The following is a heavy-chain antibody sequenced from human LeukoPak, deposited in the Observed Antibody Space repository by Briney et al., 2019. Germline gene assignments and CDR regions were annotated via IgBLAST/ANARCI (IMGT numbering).Heavy chain of an antibody. J-gene: IGHJ4*02. Sequence: GASVKVSCKASGGTFSSYVISWVRQAPGQGLEWMGRIIPILGIANYAQKFQGRVTITADKSTSTAYMELSSLRSEDTAVYYCARDPGIAVASTYYFDYWGQGTLVTVSS. V-gene: IGHV1-69*04. CDR3: ARDPGIAVASTYYFDY. CDR1: GGTFSSYV. CDR2: IIPILGIA. D-gene: IGHD6-19*01.